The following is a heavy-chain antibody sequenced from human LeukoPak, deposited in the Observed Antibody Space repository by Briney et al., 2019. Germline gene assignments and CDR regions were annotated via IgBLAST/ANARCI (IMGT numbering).Heavy chain of an antibody. J-gene: IGHJ4*02. CDR1: GFSFSTYY. CDR2: ISSGGSTV. Sequence: GGSLRLSCAASGFSFSTYYVNWVRQAPGKGLEWVSYISSGGSTVYYADSVKGRFTISRDNAKNSLYLQMNSLRAEDTAVYYCARADYWGQGTLVTVSS. CDR3: ARADY. V-gene: IGHV3-48*03.